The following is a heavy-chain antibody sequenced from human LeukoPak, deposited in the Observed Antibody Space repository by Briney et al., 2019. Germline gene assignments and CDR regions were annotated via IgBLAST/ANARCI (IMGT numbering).Heavy chain of an antibody. CDR1: GFTFSSYA. CDR2: ISTDGSNK. CDR3: ARGLRAALGIPPDY. J-gene: IGHJ4*02. V-gene: IGHV3-30*04. D-gene: IGHD5-18*01. Sequence: GRSLRLSCAASGFTFSSYAMHWVRQAPGKGLEGVTVISTDGSNKYYADSVKGRFTISRDNSKNTLYLQVNSLRAEDTAVYYCARGLRAALGIPPDYWGQGTLVTVSS.